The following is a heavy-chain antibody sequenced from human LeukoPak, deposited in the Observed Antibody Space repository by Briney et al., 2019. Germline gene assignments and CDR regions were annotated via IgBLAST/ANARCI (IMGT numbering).Heavy chain of an antibody. CDR2: IYPGDSDT. V-gene: IGHV5-51*01. CDR3: ARQHYDFWSGPRPNYFDY. D-gene: IGHD3-3*01. J-gene: IGHJ4*02. Sequence: GESLKISFKGSGYRFTSYWIGWVRPMPGKGLEWMGIIYPGDSDTRYSPSFQGQVTISADKSISTAYLQWSSLKASDTAMYYCARQHYDFWSGPRPNYFDYWGQGTLVTVSS. CDR1: GYRFTSYW.